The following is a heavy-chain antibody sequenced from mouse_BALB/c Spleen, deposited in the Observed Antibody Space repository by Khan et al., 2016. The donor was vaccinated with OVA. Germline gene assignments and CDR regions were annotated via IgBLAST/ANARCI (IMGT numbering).Heavy chain of an antibody. J-gene: IGHJ3*01. Sequence: QVQLQQSGPGLVQPSQSLSITCTVSGFSLTNFGVHWVRQSPGKGLEWLGVIWSGGSTDYNAAFKSRLSISKDNSKTPVFFKMNRLQANDTAKDYWARREYRKTWGANWGQGTLGKVSA. V-gene: IGHV2-2*02. CDR1: GFSLTNFG. CDR3: ARREYRKTWGAN. CDR2: IWSGGST. D-gene: IGHD4-1*01.